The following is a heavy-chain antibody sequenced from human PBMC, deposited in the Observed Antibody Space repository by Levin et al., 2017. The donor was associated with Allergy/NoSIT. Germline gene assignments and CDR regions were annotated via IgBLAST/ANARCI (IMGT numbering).Heavy chain of an antibody. D-gene: IGHD2-21*02. V-gene: IGHV3-21*01. CDR1: GFTFSSYS. CDR3: AREWGIVVVTAHLDHYGMDV. Sequence: GGSLRLSCAASGFTFSSYSMNWVRQAPGKGLEWVSSISSSSSYIYYADSVKGRFTISRDNAKNSLYLQMNSLRAEDTAVYYCAREWGIVVVTAHLDHYGMDVWGQGTTVTVSS. CDR2: ISSSSSYI. J-gene: IGHJ6*02.